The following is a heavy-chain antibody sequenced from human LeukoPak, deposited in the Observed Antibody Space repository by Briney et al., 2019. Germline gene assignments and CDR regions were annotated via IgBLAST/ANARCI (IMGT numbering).Heavy chain of an antibody. D-gene: IGHD6-19*01. CDR2: ISYDGSNK. Sequence: PGGSLRLSCAASGFTFSSYAMSWVRQAPGKGLEWVAVISYDGSNKYYADSVKGRFTISRDNSKNTLYLQMNSLRAEDTAVYYCAKDGPRIAVAGVFDYWGQGTLVTVSS. CDR1: GFTFSSYA. V-gene: IGHV3-30*18. CDR3: AKDGPRIAVAGVFDY. J-gene: IGHJ4*02.